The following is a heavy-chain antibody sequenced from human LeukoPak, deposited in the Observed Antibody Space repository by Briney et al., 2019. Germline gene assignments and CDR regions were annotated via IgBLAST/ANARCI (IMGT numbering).Heavy chain of an antibody. V-gene: IGHV3-23*01. CDR3: AKDRASRKGYYRHFDY. D-gene: IGHD3-22*01. CDR2: ISGSGGST. Sequence: GGSLRLSCAASGFTFSSYGMSWVRQAPGKGLEWVSAISGSGGSTYYADSVKGRFTISRDNSKDTLYLQMNSLRAEDTAVYYCAKDRASRKGYYRHFDYWGQGTLVTVSS. CDR1: GFTFSSYG. J-gene: IGHJ4*02.